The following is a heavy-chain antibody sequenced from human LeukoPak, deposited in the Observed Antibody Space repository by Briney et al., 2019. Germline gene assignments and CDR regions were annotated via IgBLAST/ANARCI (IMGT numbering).Heavy chain of an antibody. CDR3: ARDQYDFWSGYYTGLNYWYFDL. CDR2: IYYSGST. CDR1: GGSISSSSYY. D-gene: IGHD3-3*01. Sequence: ETLSLTCTVSGGSISSSSYYWGWIRQPPGKGLEWIGSIYYSGSTYYNPSLKSRVTISVDTSKSQFSLKLSSVTAADTAVYYCARDQYDFWSGYYTGLNYWYFDLWGRGTLVTVSS. V-gene: IGHV4-39*07. J-gene: IGHJ2*01.